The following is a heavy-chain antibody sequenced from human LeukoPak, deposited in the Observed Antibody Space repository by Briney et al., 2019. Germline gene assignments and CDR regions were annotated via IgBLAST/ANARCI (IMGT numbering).Heavy chain of an antibody. CDR3: ARGCQDIVVVVAAEYYYGMDV. D-gene: IGHD2-15*01. J-gene: IGHJ6*02. CDR2: ISSSSSTI. V-gene: IGHV3-48*01. CDR1: GFTFSSYS. Sequence: GGSLRLSCAASGFTFSSYSMNWVRQAPGKGLEWVSYISSSSSTIYYADSVKGRFTISRDNAKNSLYLQMNSLRAEDTAVYYCARGCQDIVVVVAAEYYYGMDVWGQGTTVTVSS.